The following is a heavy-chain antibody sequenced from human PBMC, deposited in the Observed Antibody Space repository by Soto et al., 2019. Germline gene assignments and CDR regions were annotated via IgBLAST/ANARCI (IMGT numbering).Heavy chain of an antibody. CDR1: GFTFSSYA. CDR3: ASTSRSLRYFDWLLYVDY. CDR2: ISYDGSNK. J-gene: IGHJ4*02. V-gene: IGHV3-30-3*01. Sequence: QVQLVESGGGVVQPGRSLRLSCAASGFTFSSYAMHWVRQAPGKGLEWVAVISYDGSNKYYADSVKGRFTISRDNSKNTLYLQMNRLRAEDTAVYYCASTSRSLRYFDWLLYVDYWCQGTLVTVSS. D-gene: IGHD3-9*01.